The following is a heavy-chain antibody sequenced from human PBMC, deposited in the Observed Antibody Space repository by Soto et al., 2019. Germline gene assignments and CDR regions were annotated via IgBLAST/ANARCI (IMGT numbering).Heavy chain of an antibody. CDR3: ARGRRGYDSSGYYSDAFDI. J-gene: IGHJ3*02. Sequence: QVQLVQSGAEVKKPGASVKVSCKASGYTFTSYDINWVRQATGQGLEWMGWMNPNSGNTGYAQKFQGRVTMTRNTSISTAYMELSSLRSEDTAVYYCARGRRGYDSSGYYSDAFDIWGQGTMVTVSS. CDR2: MNPNSGNT. V-gene: IGHV1-8*01. D-gene: IGHD3-22*01. CDR1: GYTFTSYD.